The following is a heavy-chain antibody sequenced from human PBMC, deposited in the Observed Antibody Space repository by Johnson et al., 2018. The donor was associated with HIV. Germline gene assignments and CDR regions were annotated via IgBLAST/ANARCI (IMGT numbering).Heavy chain of an antibody. CDR3: ARGGDYVSGSYYKEGAFDI. CDR1: GFTFSDYY. V-gene: IGHV3-11*04. D-gene: IGHD3-10*01. J-gene: IGHJ3*02. CDR2: ISWSGRTI. Sequence: QVQLVESGGGLVQPGGSLRLSCAASGFTFSDYYMTWIRQAPGKGLEWISYISWSGRTIYYADSVKGRFTISRDNAKNSLYLQMNSLRAEDTAVYYCARGGDYVSGSYYKEGAFDIWGQGTMVTVSS.